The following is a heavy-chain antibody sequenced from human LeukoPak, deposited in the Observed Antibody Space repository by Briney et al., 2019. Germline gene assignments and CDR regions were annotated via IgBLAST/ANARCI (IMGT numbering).Heavy chain of an antibody. D-gene: IGHD3-22*01. V-gene: IGHV3-23*01. Sequence: GGSLRLSCAASGFTFSSYAMSWVRQAPGKGLEWVSAISGSGGSTYYADSVKGRFTISRDNSKNTLYLQMNSLRAEDTAVYYCAKDLKYYYDSSGYFDYYYYYMDVWGKGTTVTVSS. CDR2: ISGSGGST. CDR1: GFTFSSYA. CDR3: AKDLKYYYDSSGYFDYYYYYMDV. J-gene: IGHJ6*03.